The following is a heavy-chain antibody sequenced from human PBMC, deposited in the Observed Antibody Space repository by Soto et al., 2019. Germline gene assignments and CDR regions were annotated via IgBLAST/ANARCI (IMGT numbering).Heavy chain of an antibody. J-gene: IGHJ6*02. Sequence: SLRLSCAASGFTFSSYGMHWVRQAPGKGLEWVAVIWYDGSNKYYADSVKGRFTISRDNSKNTLYLQMNSLRAEDTAVYYCASRSYHYYYGMDVWGQGTTVTVSS. CDR3: ASRSYHYYYGMDV. CDR1: GFTFSSYG. V-gene: IGHV3-33*01. CDR2: IWYDGSNK.